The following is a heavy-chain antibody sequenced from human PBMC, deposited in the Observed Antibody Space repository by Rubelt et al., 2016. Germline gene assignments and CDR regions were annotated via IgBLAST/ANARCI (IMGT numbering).Heavy chain of an antibody. V-gene: IGHV4-59*01. CDR1: DASINSDY. CDR3: ARDGHDSRTSLYYYYYGMDV. Sequence: QVQLQESGPGLVKPSETLSLNCNVSDASINSDYWTWIRQPPGKGLAWIGFINYSGDATYNPSVKSVWTLWLDRSNYQVSLEVTSVTAADTAVDYCARDGHDSRTSLYYYYYGMDVWGQGTTVTVSS. D-gene: IGHD2-2*01. J-gene: IGHJ6*02. CDR2: INYSGDA.